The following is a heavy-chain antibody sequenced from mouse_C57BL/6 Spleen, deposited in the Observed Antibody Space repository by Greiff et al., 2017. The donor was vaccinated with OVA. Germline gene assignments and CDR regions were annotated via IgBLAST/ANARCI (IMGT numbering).Heavy chain of an antibody. CDR2: ISSGSSTI. J-gene: IGHJ4*01. CDR3: ARLGYYAMDY. CDR1: GFTFSDYG. Sequence: EVKVVESGGGLVKPGGSLKLSCAASGFTFSDYGMHWVRQAPEKGLEWVAYISSGSSTIYYADTVKGRFTISRDNAKNTLFLQMTSLRSEDTAMYYCARLGYYAMDYWGQGTSVTVSS. V-gene: IGHV5-17*01.